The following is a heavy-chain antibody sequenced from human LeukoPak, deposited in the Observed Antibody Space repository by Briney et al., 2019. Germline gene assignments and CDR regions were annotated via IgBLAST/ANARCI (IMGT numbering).Heavy chain of an antibody. V-gene: IGHV4-34*01. D-gene: IGHD3-22*01. J-gene: IGHJ4*02. CDR2: INHSGST. CDR3: ARGPPTDYYDSSGFYYVFDY. CDR1: GGSFSGYY. Sequence: SETLSLTCAVYGGSFSGYYWSWIRQPPGKGPEWIGEINHSGSTNYNPSLKSRVTISVDTSKNQFSLKLSSVTAADTAVYFCARGPPTDYYDSSGFYYVFDYWGQGTLVTVSS.